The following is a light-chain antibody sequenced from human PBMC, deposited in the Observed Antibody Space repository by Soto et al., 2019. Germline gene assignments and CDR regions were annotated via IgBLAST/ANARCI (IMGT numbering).Light chain of an antibody. CDR1: QSVSSN. CDR2: GAS. CDR3: QQYNNWPPNFT. V-gene: IGKV3-15*01. J-gene: IGKJ3*01. Sequence: EIVMTQSPATLSVSPGERATLSCRASQSVSSNLAWYQQKPGQAPRLLIYGASTRATGIPARFSGSGSGTEFTLTLSSLQSEDFAVYYCQQYNNWPPNFTFGPGTKVDTK.